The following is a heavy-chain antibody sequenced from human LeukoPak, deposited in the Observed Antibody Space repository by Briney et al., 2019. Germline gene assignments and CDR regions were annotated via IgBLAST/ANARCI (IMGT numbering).Heavy chain of an antibody. J-gene: IGHJ4*02. CDR1: GGSISSSSYY. CDR2: IYYSGST. Sequence: PSETLSLTCTVSGGSISSSSYYWGWIRQPPGKGLEWIGRIYYSGSTYYNPSLKSRVTISVDTSKNQFSLKLSSVTAADTAVYYCASYPMRRFYDILTGYPGGGDYWGQGTLVTVPS. V-gene: IGHV4-39*01. D-gene: IGHD3-9*01. CDR3: ASYPMRRFYDILTGYPGGGDY.